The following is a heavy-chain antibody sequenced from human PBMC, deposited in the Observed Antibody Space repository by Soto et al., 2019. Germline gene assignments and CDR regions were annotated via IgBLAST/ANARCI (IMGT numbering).Heavy chain of an antibody. J-gene: IGHJ4*02. Sequence: EVQLVESGGGLVQPGGSLRLSCAASGFTFSSYSMNWVRQAPGKGLEWVSYISSSSSTIYYTDSVKGRFTISRDNAKNSLYLQMNSLRAEDTAVYYWATDLNCCRFDYWGQGTLVTVSS. V-gene: IGHV3-48*01. CDR1: GFTFSSYS. D-gene: IGHD2-21*02. CDR3: ATDLNCCRFDY. CDR2: ISSSSSTI.